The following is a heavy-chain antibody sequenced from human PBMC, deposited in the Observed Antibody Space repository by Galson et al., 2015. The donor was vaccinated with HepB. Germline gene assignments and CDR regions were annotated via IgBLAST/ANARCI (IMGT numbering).Heavy chain of an antibody. CDR1: GGSISSYY. CDR2: IYYSGST. Sequence: SEPLSLTCTVSGGSISSYYWSWIRQPPGKGLEWIGYIYYSGSTNYNPSLKSRVTISVDTSKNQFSLKLSSMTAADTAVYYCARGGGYYAVDYWGQGTLVTVSS. CDR3: ARGGGYYAVDY. J-gene: IGHJ4*02. D-gene: IGHD3-3*01. V-gene: IGHV4-59*01.